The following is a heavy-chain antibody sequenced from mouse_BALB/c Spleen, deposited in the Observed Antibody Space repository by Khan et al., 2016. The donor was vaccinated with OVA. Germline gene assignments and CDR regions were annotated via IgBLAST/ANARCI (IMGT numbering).Heavy chain of an antibody. CDR1: GYGFTNYW. D-gene: IGHD2-1*01. CDR3: ARDGGNYGWFTY. V-gene: IGHV1-63*01. CDR2: IYPGSGDT. Sequence: QVQLQQSGAELVRPGTSVKISCKASGYGFTNYWLGWIKQRPGHGLEWIGDIYPGSGDTYYNEKFKGKATLTADKSSRTAYMQLSSLTSEDSAVYFCARDGGNYGWFTYWGQGTLVTVSA. J-gene: IGHJ3*01.